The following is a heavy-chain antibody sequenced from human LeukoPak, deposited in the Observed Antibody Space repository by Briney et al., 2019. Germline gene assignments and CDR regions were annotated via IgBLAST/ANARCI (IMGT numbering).Heavy chain of an antibody. CDR1: GFTVSSSY. D-gene: IGHD3-16*01. CDR2: IYSGGTT. J-gene: IGHJ4*02. V-gene: IGHV3-53*01. CDR3: AKNYVNDY. Sequence: PGGSLRLSCAASGFTVSSSYMSWVRQAPGKGLEWASVIYSGGTTYSADSVKGRFTISRDNSKNTLYLQMNSLRAEDTAVYYCAKNYVNDYWGQGTLVTVSS.